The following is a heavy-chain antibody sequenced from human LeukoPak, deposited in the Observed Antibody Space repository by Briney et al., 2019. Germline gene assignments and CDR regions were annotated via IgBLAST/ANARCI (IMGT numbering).Heavy chain of an antibody. CDR1: GFTFTSSA. CDR2: IVVGSGNT. V-gene: IGHV1-58*01. CDR3: AADVSNHYGMDV. D-gene: IGHD4-11*01. J-gene: IGHJ6*02. Sequence: ASVKVSCKASGFTFTSSAVQWVRQARGQRLEWIGWIVVGSGNTNYAQKFQERVTITRGMSTSTAYMELSSLRSEDTAVYYCAADVSNHYGMDVWGQGTTVTVSS.